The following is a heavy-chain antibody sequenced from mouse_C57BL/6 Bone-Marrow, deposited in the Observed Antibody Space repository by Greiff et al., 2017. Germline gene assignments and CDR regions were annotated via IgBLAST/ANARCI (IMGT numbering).Heavy chain of an antibody. D-gene: IGHD2-12*01. V-gene: IGHV1-26*01. CDR3: ARYDEAWFAY. J-gene: IGHJ3*01. CDR1: GYTFTDYY. Sequence: EVQLQQSGPELVKPGASVKISCKASGYTFTDYYMNWVKQSHGKSLEWIGDINPNNGGTSYNQKFKGKATLTVDKSSSTAYMELRSLTSEDSAVYYCARYDEAWFAYWGQGTLVTVSA. CDR2: INPNNGGT.